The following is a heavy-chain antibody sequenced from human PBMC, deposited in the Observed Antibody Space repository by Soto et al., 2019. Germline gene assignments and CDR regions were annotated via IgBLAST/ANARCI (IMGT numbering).Heavy chain of an antibody. J-gene: IGHJ4*02. CDR1: GFTFSSYA. CDR2: ISASGGGT. V-gene: IGHV3-23*01. Sequence: GGSMRLSCTASGFTFSSYAMSWVRQAPGKGLEWVSLISASGGGTYYADSVKGRFTISRDNSKNTLYLQMNSLRAEDTAVYYCAKHAAAAAPDYWGQGTQVTVSS. CDR3: AKHAAAAAPDY. D-gene: IGHD6-13*01.